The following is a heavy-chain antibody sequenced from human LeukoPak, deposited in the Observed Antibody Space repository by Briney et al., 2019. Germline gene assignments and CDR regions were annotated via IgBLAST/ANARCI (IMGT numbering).Heavy chain of an antibody. CDR2: IYYSGST. CDR3: ARRQYCSSTSCPRYFDL. Sequence: SETLSLTCTVSGGSISSYYWSWIRQPPGKGLEWIGYIYYSGSTNYNPSLKSRVTISVDTSKNQFSLKLSPVTAADTAVYYCARRQYCSSTSCPRYFDLWGRGTLVTVSS. CDR1: GGSISSYY. D-gene: IGHD2-2*01. J-gene: IGHJ2*01. V-gene: IGHV4-59*12.